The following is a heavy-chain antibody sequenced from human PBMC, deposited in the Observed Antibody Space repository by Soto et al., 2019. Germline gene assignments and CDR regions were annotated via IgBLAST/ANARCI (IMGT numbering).Heavy chain of an antibody. V-gene: IGHV4-39*01. J-gene: IGHJ2*01. Sequence: NPSETLSLTCSVSGGPISSSSYYWGWIRQAPGKGLEWLATIYYTGYTYHNPSLKSHVTISVDTSKDQFSLELTSVTAADTALYYCGRSAIATHWFFDLWGRGTLVTVSS. CDR1: GGPISSSSYY. CDR2: IYYTGYT. D-gene: IGHD5-18*01. CDR3: GRSAIATHWFFDL.